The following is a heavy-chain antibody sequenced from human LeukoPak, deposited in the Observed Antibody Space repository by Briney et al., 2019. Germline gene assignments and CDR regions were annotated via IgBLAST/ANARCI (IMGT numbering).Heavy chain of an antibody. Sequence: GSSVKVSCKASGGTFSSYAITWVRQAPGQGLEWMGRIIPIFGIAIYAQKFQGRVTITADESTSTAYMELSSLRSEDTALYYCARGLASGTNFDYWGQGTLVTVSS. D-gene: IGHD2-15*01. CDR1: GGTFSSYA. CDR2: IIPIFGIA. J-gene: IGHJ4*02. V-gene: IGHV1-69*01. CDR3: ARGLASGTNFDY.